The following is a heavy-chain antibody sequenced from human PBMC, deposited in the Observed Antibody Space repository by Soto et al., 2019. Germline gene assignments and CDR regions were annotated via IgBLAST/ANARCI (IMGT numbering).Heavy chain of an antibody. D-gene: IGHD2-2*01. V-gene: IGHV3-30*18. Sequence: PGGSLRLSCPASGFFFSLYGMHWVRQAPGKGLEWVAVISYDGNNKYYADSVKGRFTISRDNSKNTLYLQMDSLRTEDTAVYYCAKEGSSSWLSSDYNWLDPWGQGTLVTVSS. CDR1: GFFFSLYG. CDR3: AKEGSSSWLSSDYNWLDP. CDR2: ISYDGNNK. J-gene: IGHJ5*02.